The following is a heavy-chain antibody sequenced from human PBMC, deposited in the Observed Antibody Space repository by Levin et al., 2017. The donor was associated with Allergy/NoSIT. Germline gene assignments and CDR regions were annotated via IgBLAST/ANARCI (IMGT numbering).Heavy chain of an antibody. V-gene: IGHV4-59*01. CDR2: IHDRGTT. D-gene: IGHD2-15*01. Sequence: SQTLSLTCTVSGGSMRNFYWTWIRQPPGKGLEWIGYIHDRGTTNYNSSLKSRLTMSLDTSKSQFSLNLNSVTAADTAVYYCARVSSVVAVDFWGRGTLVTVSS. CDR1: GGSMRNFY. CDR3: ARVSSVVAVDF. J-gene: IGHJ4*02.